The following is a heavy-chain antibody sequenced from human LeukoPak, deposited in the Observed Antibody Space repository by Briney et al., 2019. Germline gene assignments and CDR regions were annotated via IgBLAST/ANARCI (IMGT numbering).Heavy chain of an antibody. CDR2: ISGSGGST. Sequence: GGSLRLSCAASGFTFSSYAMSWVRQAPGKGLEWVSAISGSGGSTYYADSVKGRFTISRDNSKNTLYLQMNSLRAEDTAVYYCAKDHDYYDSSGYYLHYFDYWGQGTLVTVSS. CDR1: GFTFSSYA. CDR3: AKDHDYYDSSGYYLHYFDY. D-gene: IGHD3-22*01. J-gene: IGHJ4*02. V-gene: IGHV3-23*01.